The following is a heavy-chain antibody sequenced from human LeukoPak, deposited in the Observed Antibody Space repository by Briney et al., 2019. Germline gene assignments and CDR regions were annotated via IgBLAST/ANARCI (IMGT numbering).Heavy chain of an antibody. CDR3: ASLRKRGGAFDL. J-gene: IGHJ3*01. V-gene: IGHV4-61*09. Sequence: SETLSLTCTVSGDSISSGSDYWSWIRQPAGKGLEWIGHMYTSGSTKYNPSLKSRVTISGDTSRNQFSLRLRSVTAADTAVYYCASLRKRGGAFDLWGQGTVVTVSS. CDR1: GDSISSGSDY. CDR2: MYTSGST.